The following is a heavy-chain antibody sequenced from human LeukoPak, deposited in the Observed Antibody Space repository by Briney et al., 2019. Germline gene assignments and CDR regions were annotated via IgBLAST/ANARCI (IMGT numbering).Heavy chain of an antibody. V-gene: IGHV3-21*01. D-gene: IGHD3-22*01. Sequence: GGSLRLSCAASAFTFSLYEMSWVRQAPGKGLEWVSSISSSSSYIYYADSVKGRFTISRDNAKNSLYLQMNSLRAEDTAVYYCARDLDSSGYGDYWGQGTLVTVSS. CDR2: ISSSSSYI. J-gene: IGHJ4*02. CDR1: AFTFSLYE. CDR3: ARDLDSSGYGDY.